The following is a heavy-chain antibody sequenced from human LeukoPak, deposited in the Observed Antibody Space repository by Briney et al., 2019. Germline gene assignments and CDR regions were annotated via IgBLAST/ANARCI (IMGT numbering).Heavy chain of an antibody. CDR1: GVSISSGDFC. CDR3: ARDLLYSSPGFDY. V-gene: IGHV4-30-4*08. D-gene: IGHD6-13*01. Sequence: TLSLTCTVSGVSISSGDFCWSWIRQPPGKGLEWVGYVYYSGRTYYNPSLNSRVTISVDTSKNQSFLKLSSVTAADTAVYYCARDLLYSSPGFDYWGQGTLVTVSS. CDR2: VYYSGRT. J-gene: IGHJ4*02.